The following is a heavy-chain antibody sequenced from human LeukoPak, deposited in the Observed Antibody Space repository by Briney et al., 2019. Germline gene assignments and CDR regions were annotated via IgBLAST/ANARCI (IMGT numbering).Heavy chain of an antibody. D-gene: IGHD4-11*01. CDR3: ARLDYSNYVVDY. V-gene: IGHV4-59*07. CDR2: IYYSGST. J-gene: IGHJ4*02. CDR1: GGSISRYY. Sequence: SDTLSLPCTVSGGSISRYYWSWIRQPPGKGLEWLGYIYYSGSTNYNPSLKSRVTISVDTSKNQFSLKLSSVTAADTAVYYCARLDYSNYVVDYWGQGSLVTVCS.